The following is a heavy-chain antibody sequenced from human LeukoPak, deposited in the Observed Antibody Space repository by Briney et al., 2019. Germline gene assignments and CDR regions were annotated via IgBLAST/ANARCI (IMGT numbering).Heavy chain of an antibody. CDR1: GGSFSGYY. CDR2: INHSGST. CDR3: ARGYCSGGNCYYFDN. D-gene: IGHD2-15*01. V-gene: IGHV4-34*01. Sequence: PSETLSLTCAVYGGSFSGYYWSWIRQPPGKGLEWIGEINHSGSTHYNPSLKSRVTISVDTSKNQFSLNLNSVTAADTAVYYCARGYCSGGNCYYFDNWGQGTLVTVSS. J-gene: IGHJ4*02.